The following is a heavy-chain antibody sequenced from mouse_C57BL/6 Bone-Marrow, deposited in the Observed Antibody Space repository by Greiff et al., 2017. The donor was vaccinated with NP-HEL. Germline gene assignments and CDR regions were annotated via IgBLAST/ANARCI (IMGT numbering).Heavy chain of an antibody. J-gene: IGHJ4*01. CDR1: GYSITSDY. D-gene: IGHD2-2*01. V-gene: IGHV3-8*01. Sequence: EVHLVESGPGLAKPSQTLSLTCSVTGYSITSDYWNWIRKFPGNRLEYMGYISYSGSTYYNPSLKSRISITRDTSKNQYYLQLNSVTTEDTATYYCARSPLWLRRNYYVWTTGVKEPQSPSPQ. CDR3: ARSPLWLRRNYYVWTT. CDR2: ISYSGST.